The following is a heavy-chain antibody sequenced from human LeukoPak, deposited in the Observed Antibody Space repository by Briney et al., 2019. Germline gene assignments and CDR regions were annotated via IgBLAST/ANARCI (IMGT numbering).Heavy chain of an antibody. CDR3: ARAPPGCSGGSSYRLDYFDY. J-gene: IGHJ4*02. CDR2: INPSGGST. D-gene: IGHD2-15*01. CDR1: GFTFTSYY. Sequence: ASVKLSCKASGFTFTSYYMHWLLQAPGHGLEWMGIINPSGGSTSYAQKFQGRVTITRATSTSTVYMQLSSLRSEDTAVYYCARAPPGCSGGSSYRLDYFDYWGQGTLVTVSS. V-gene: IGHV1-46*01.